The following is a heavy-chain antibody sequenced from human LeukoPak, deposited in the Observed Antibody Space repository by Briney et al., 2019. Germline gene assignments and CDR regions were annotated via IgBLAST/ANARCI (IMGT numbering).Heavy chain of an antibody. D-gene: IGHD2-2*01. CDR3: ARGGIVVVPAATTFDI. Sequence: SVKVSCKVSGGTFSSYPISWVRQAPGQGLEWMGEITPIFGEAQNAEKFQGRVTITADESTSTAYMELSSLRSEDTAVYYCARGGIVVVPAATTFDIWGQGTMVTVSS. V-gene: IGHV1-69*01. J-gene: IGHJ3*02. CDR1: GGTFSSYP. CDR2: ITPIFGEA.